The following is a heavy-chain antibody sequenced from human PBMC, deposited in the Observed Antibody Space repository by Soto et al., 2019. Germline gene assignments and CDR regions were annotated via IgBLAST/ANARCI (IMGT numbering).Heavy chain of an antibody. CDR3: ARGGASTRTFDY. V-gene: IGHV5-51*01. CDR1: GYNFAGYW. Sequence: GESLKISCKGSGYNFAGYWIAWVRQMPGQGLELMGIIYPSDSDTRYRPSFQGQVTISADKSISSAYLQWSSLRASDTAMYYCARGGASTRTFDYWGQGTPVTVSS. J-gene: IGHJ4*02. CDR2: IYPSDSDT. D-gene: IGHD1-1*01.